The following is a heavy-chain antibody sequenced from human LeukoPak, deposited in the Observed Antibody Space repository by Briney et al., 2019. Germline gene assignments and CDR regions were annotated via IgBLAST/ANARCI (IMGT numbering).Heavy chain of an antibody. CDR3: ARYCSGGNCYSGYDY. CDR2: ISTNGGGT. D-gene: IGHD2-15*01. CDR1: GFTFSSYA. V-gene: IGHV3-64*01. J-gene: IGHJ4*02. Sequence: GGSLRLSCAASGFTFSSYAMHWVRQAPGKGLEYVSAISTNGGGTYYANSVKGRFTISRDNSKNTLYLQMGSLRAEDMAVYYCARYCSGGNCYSGYDYWGQGTLVTVSS.